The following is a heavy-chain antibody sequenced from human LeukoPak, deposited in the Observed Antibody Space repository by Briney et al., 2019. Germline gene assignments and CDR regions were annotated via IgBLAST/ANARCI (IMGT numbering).Heavy chain of an antibody. CDR1: GFTFTSSA. D-gene: IGHD4-17*01. J-gene: IGHJ3*02. CDR3: AADILNPTVTTFDAFDI. CDR2: TVVGSGNT. Sequence: ASVKVSCKASGFTFTSSAVQWVRQARGQRLEWIGWTVVGSGNTNYAQKFQERVTITRDMSTSTAYMELSSLRSEDTAVYYCAADILNPTVTTFDAFDIWGQGTMVTVSS. V-gene: IGHV1-58*01.